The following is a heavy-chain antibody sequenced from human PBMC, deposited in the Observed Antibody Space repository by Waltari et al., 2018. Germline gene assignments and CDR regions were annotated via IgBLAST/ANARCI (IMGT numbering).Heavy chain of an antibody. CDR3: TTDRFD. D-gene: IGHD3-16*01. Sequence: EVQLVESGGGLVMPGGSLSLSCAASGFTFRTTRMGWVRQGPGKGLEWVGRIKSRSAGGTTDYTSPVKGRFTISRDDSQNTLHLQMNSLKTEDTAVYYCTTDRFDWGQGILVTVSS. J-gene: IGHJ4*02. V-gene: IGHV3-15*01. CDR2: IKSRSAGGTT. CDR1: GFTFRTTR.